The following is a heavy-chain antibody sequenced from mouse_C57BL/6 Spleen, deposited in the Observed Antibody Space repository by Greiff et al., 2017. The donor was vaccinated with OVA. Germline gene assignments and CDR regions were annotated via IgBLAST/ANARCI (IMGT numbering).Heavy chain of an antibody. CDR1: GYTFTSYW. J-gene: IGHJ2*01. D-gene: IGHD1-1*01. V-gene: IGHV1-52*01. Sequence: QVQLKQPGAELVRPGSSVKLSCKASGYTFTSYWMHWVKQRPIQGLEWIGNIDPSDSETHYNQKFKDKATLTVDKSSSTAYMQLSSLTSEDSAVYDCARSDITTVVHFDYWGQGTTLTVSS. CDR2: IDPSDSET. CDR3: ARSDITTVVHFDY.